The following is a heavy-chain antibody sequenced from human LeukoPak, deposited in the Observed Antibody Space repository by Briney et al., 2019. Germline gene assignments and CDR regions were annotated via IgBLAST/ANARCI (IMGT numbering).Heavy chain of an antibody. D-gene: IGHD3-10*01. V-gene: IGHV4-39*01. J-gene: IGHJ5*02. CDR2: IYYSGST. CDR1: GGSISSSSYY. Sequence: KPSETLSLTCTVSGGSISSSSYYWGWIRQPPGKGLEWIGSIYYSGSTYYDPSLKSRVTISVDMSNNQFSLKLSSVTAADTAVYYCARHYYGSGSYTTHNWFDPWGQGTLVTVSS. CDR3: ARHYYGSGSYTTHNWFDP.